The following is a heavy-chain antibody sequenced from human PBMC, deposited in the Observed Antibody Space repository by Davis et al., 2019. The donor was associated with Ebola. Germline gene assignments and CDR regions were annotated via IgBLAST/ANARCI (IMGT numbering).Heavy chain of an antibody. CDR2: IWYDGSRK. CDR3: AIPDCSGANCYSVYIKN. V-gene: IGHV3-33*01. D-gene: IGHD2-15*01. J-gene: IGHJ4*02. Sequence: GESLKISCAASGFNFRSYGMHWVRQAPDKGLEWVAVIWYDGSRKYYGDSVKGRFTISRDNSNNLLCLQMNSLRAEDTAVYYCAIPDCSGANCYSVYIKNWGQGTLVTVSS. CDR1: GFNFRSYG.